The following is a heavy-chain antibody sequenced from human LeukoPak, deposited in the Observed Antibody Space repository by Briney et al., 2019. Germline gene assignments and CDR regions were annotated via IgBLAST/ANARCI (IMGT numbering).Heavy chain of an antibody. D-gene: IGHD3-22*01. CDR2: ISDSGGRT. CDR3: AKQVFGSSGSFYHFDY. Sequence: PVGSLRLSCAASGFSFSSYAMSWVRQAPGKGLEWVSSISDSGGRTYFADSVNGRFTISRDNSKNTLYLQLDSLRAEDTAVYYCAKQVFGSSGSFYHFDYWGQGALVTVSS. CDR1: GFSFSSYA. V-gene: IGHV3-23*01. J-gene: IGHJ4*02.